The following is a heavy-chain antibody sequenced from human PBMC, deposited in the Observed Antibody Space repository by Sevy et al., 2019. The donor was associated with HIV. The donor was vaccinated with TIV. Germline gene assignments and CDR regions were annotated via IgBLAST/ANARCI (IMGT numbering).Heavy chain of an antibody. CDR2: IYHSGST. D-gene: IGHD3-10*01. V-gene: IGHV4-59*01. J-gene: IGHJ5*02. Sequence: SETLSLTCTVSGGSISSYYWNWIRQSPGKGLEWIGYIYHSGSTNYNPSLTSRVTISVDTSKNQFSLKLSSVTAADTAGYYLGGDRTEGGFDPRGQGTLVTVSS. CDR3: GGDRTEGGFDP. CDR1: GGSISSYY.